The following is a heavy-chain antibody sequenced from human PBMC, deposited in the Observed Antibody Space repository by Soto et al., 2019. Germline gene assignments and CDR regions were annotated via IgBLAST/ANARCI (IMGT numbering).Heavy chain of an antibody. CDR3: ARIDYASAFDI. D-gene: IGHD4-17*01. CDR2: IYTSGNT. V-gene: IGHV4-4*07. J-gene: IGHJ3*02. CDR1: GGSMSSYY. Sequence: SETLSLTCTVSGGSMSSYYWSWIRQPAGKGLEWIGRIYTSGNTNYNPSLKSRVTMSVDTSKNQLSLKLTSVTAADTAVYYCARIDYASAFDIWGQGTMVTVSS.